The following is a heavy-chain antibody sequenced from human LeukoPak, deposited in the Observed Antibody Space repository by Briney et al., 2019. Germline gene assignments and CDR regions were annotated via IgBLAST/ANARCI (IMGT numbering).Heavy chain of an antibody. CDR2: IYNSGSST. V-gene: IGHV4-61*08. CDR1: GGSISSGDYY. J-gene: IGHJ4*02. D-gene: IGHD3-10*01. CDR3: VRDRELTY. Sequence: SETLSLTCTVSGGSISSGDYYWSWIRQPPGKGLEWIGYIYNSGSSTIYNPSLQSRVTISVDMSKNQFSLRLSSVTAADTAVYFCVRDRELTYWGQGILVTVSS.